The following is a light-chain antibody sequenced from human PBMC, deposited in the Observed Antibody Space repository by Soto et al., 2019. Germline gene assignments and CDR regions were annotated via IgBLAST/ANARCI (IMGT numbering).Light chain of an antibody. Sequence: DIQMTQYLSTLSASVGDRVTITSRASQSISSWLAWYQQKPGKAPKLLIYKASSLESGVPSRFSGSGSGTEFTLTISSLQPDDFSTYYCQQYNSYSRTFGQGTKVDIK. V-gene: IGKV1-5*03. J-gene: IGKJ1*01. CDR1: QSISSW. CDR3: QQYNSYSRT. CDR2: KAS.